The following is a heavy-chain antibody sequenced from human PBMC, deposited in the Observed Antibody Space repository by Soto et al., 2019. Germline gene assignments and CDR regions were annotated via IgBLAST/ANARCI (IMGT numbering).Heavy chain of an antibody. CDR1: EFAFSNGW. CDR3: TTEEVWFGEQNYYGMDV. Sequence: PGGSVRQTGAASEFAFSNGWLSWVHQAPGKGLEWVGRIKSKTDGGTTDYAAPVKGRFTISRDDSKNTLYLQMNSLKTEDTAVYYCTTEEVWFGEQNYYGMDVWGQGTTVTVSS. V-gene: IGHV3-15*01. D-gene: IGHD3-10*01. J-gene: IGHJ6*02. CDR2: IKSKTDGGTT.